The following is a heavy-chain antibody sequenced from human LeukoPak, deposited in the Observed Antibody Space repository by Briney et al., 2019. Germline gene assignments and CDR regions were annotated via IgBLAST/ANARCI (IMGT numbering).Heavy chain of an antibody. Sequence: GGSLRLSCAASGFTFSSYGMHWVRQAPGKGLEWVAFFRFDGSNKYYADSVKGRFIISRDNSDNRLYLQMNSLRVGDTAVYYCAKGPSFWSVYYLSWGQGTLVTVSS. CDR3: AKGPSFWSVYYLS. J-gene: IGHJ5*02. CDR2: FRFDGSNK. D-gene: IGHD3-3*01. V-gene: IGHV3-30*02. CDR1: GFTFSSYG.